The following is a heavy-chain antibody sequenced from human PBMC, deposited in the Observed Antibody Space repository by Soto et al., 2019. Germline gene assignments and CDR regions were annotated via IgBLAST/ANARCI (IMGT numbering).Heavy chain of an antibody. CDR1: RGCMGSHY. J-gene: IGHJ4*02. CDR2: IYYSGGT. V-gene: IGHV4-59*11. D-gene: IGHD2-8*01. Sequence: SGTLTLICAFRRGCMGSHYWRWISHPPGNGLAWIGYIYYSGGTNNNPSLRSRVTISIDTSKSQFSLKLSSVTAADTAVYYCARGSPTLGYCSNAVCTYFDSWGQGTLVTISS. CDR3: ARGSPTLGYCSNAVCTYFDS.